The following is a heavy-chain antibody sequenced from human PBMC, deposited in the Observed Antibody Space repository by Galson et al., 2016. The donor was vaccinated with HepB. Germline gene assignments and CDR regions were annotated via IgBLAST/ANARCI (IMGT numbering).Heavy chain of an antibody. CDR2: IHYSGTT. J-gene: IGHJ4*02. D-gene: IGHD3-9*01. Sequence: SETLSLTCSVSGASISSHYWSWIRQAPGKGPEWIGYIHYSGTTNYESSLESRVTISIDTSKTQLSLKLTSVTAADTAVYFCATIESGRRFFESWGQGILVTVSS. CDR3: ATIESGRRFFES. CDR1: GASISSHY. V-gene: IGHV4-59*11.